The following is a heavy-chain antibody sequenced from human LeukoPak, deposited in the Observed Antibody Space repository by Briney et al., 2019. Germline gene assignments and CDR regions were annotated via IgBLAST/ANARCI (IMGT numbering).Heavy chain of an antibody. D-gene: IGHD1-26*01. Sequence: SGGSLRLSCAASGFTFSSYEMNWVRQAPGKGLEWVSYISSSASIIYYADSVKGRFTISRDNAKNSLYLQMNSLRAEDTAVYYCARVGGSYFNYFDYWGQGTLVTVSS. J-gene: IGHJ4*02. CDR1: GFTFSSYE. V-gene: IGHV3-48*03. CDR3: ARVGGSYFNYFDY. CDR2: ISSSASII.